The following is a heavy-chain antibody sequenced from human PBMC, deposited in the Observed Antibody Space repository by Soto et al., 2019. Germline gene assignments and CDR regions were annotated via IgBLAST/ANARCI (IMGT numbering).Heavy chain of an antibody. CDR1: GFTFGDYY. D-gene: IGHD3-9*01. V-gene: IGHV3-11*01. CDR3: VRDRGPPNFDWLLTL. J-gene: IGHJ4*02. CDR2: ISSSGTTA. Sequence: QVQLVESGGGLVKPGGSLRLSCAISGFTFGDYYMSWIRQAPGKGLEWLAYISSSGTTADYSDSVKGRFTISRDNTKNSVFLQMNGLGADDTAVYYCVRDRGPPNFDWLLTLWGQGTLVTVSS.